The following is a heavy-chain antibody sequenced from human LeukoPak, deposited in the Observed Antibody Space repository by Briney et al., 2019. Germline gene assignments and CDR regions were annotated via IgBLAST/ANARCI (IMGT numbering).Heavy chain of an antibody. Sequence: GGSLRLSCAASGFTFDDYAMHWVRQAPGKGLEWVSGISWNSGSIGYADSVKGRFTISRDNAKNSLYLQMNSLRAEDMALYYCAKGGYCSSTSCYMDYWGQGTLVTVSS. CDR1: GFTFDDYA. D-gene: IGHD2-2*02. CDR2: ISWNSGSI. V-gene: IGHV3-9*03. CDR3: AKGGYCSSTSCYMDY. J-gene: IGHJ4*02.